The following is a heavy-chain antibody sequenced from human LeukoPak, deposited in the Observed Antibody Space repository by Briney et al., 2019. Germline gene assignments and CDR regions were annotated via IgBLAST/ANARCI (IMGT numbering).Heavy chain of an antibody. CDR2: IWYDVSNK. CDR3: ARVPDYGGNSETYFDY. Sequence: GGTLRLSCAASGFTFSSYGMHWVRQAPGKGLEWVAVIWYDVSNKYYADSVNGRFTISRDNYKNTLYLQMNSLRGEDTAVYYCARVPDYGGNSETYFDYWGQGTLVTVSS. CDR1: GFTFSSYG. J-gene: IGHJ4*02. V-gene: IGHV3-33*01. D-gene: IGHD4-23*01.